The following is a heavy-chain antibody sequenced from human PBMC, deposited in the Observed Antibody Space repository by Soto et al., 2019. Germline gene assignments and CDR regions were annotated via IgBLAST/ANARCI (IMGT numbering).Heavy chain of an antibody. CDR1: GGSISSGGYY. V-gene: IGHV4-31*03. Sequence: SETLSLTCTVSGGSISSGGYYWSWIRQHPGKGLEWIGYIYYSGSTYYNPSLKSRVTISVDTSKNQFSLKLSSVTAADTAVYYCARDFGYGDFGYYYGMDVWGQGTTVTVS. CDR3: ARDFGYGDFGYYYGMDV. CDR2: IYYSGST. J-gene: IGHJ6*02. D-gene: IGHD4-17*01.